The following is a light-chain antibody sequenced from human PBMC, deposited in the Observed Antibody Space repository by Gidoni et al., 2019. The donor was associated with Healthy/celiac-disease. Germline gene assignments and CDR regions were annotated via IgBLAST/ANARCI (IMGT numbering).Light chain of an antibody. CDR2: WAS. Sequence: IVITQSPASLAVSLGERATINCKSSQSVLYSSNNKNYLAWYQQKPGQPPKLLIYWASTRESGVPDRFSGSGSGTDFTLTISSLQADSVAVYYCQQYYSTPRTFGQGTKVEIK. J-gene: IGKJ1*01. CDR1: QSVLYSSNNKNY. V-gene: IGKV4-1*01. CDR3: QQYYSTPRT.